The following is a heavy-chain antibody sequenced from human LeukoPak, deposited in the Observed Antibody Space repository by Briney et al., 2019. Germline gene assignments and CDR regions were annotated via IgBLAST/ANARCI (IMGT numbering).Heavy chain of an antibody. Sequence: PSQTLSLTCTVSGGSISSASYYWSWIRQPAGKGLEWIGRIYTSGSTNYNPSLKSRVTISVDTSKNQFSLKLSSVTAADTAVYYCAMRERQAAAFDYWGQGTLVTVSS. D-gene: IGHD6-13*01. CDR1: GGSISSASYY. CDR2: IYTSGST. CDR3: AMRERQAAAFDY. J-gene: IGHJ4*02. V-gene: IGHV4-61*02.